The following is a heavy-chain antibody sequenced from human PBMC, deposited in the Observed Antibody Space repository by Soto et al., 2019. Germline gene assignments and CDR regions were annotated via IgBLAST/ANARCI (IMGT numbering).Heavy chain of an antibody. D-gene: IGHD6-6*01. CDR2: IYHSGST. J-gene: IGHJ4*02. CDR3: ARRKYSSSPHFDY. Sequence: SETLSLTCAVSGYSISSGYYWGWIRQPPGKGLEWIGSIYHSGSTYYNPSLKSRVTISVDTSKNQFSLKLSSVTAADTAVYYCARRKYSSSPHFDYWGQGTLVTVSS. V-gene: IGHV4-38-2*01. CDR1: GYSISSGYY.